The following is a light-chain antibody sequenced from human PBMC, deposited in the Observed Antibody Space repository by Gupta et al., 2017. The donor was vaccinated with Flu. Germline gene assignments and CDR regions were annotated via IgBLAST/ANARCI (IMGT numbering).Light chain of an antibody. V-gene: IGLV7-43*01. Sequence: TVTLTCASSTGAITSGYFPNWFQQKPGQAPRALIYSTTKKHSWTPARFSGSLLGGKAALTLSGVQPEDEADYYCLLYYGGAPPVFGGGTKLTVL. CDR1: TGAITSGYF. J-gene: IGLJ3*02. CDR3: LLYYGGAPPV. CDR2: STT.